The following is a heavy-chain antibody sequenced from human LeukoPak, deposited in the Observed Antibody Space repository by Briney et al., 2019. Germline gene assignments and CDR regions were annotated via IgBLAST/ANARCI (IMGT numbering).Heavy chain of an antibody. CDR1: GGSISSHY. D-gene: IGHD3-10*01. J-gene: IGHJ5*02. Sequence: PSETLSLTCTVSGGSISSHYWSWIRQPPGKGLEWIGYIYYSGSTNYNPSLKSRVTISVDTPKNQFSLKLSSVTAADTAVYYCARFGKGTYYYGSGSYPDNWFDPWGQGTLVTVSS. CDR2: IYYSGST. V-gene: IGHV4-59*11. CDR3: ARFGKGTYYYGSGSYPDNWFDP.